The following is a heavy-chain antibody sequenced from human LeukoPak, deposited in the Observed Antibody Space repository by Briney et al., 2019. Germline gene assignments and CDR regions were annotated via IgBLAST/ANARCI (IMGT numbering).Heavy chain of an antibody. CDR2: ISHDGSNK. J-gene: IGHJ4*02. V-gene: IGHV3-30*18. D-gene: IGHD3-16*01. CDR3: AKVRWGSDNALDS. Sequence: SLRLSCAASGFPFSDYGMYWVRQAPGKGLEWLAVISHDGSNKHYADSVKGRITISRDNSMNTLYLQMNSLTAEDTAVYYCAKVRWGSDNALDSWGQGTLVTGSS. CDR1: GFPFSDYG.